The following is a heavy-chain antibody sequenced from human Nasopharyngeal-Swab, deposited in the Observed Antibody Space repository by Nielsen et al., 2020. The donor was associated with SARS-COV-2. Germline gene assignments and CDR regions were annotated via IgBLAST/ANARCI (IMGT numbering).Heavy chain of an antibody. J-gene: IGHJ4*02. CDR2: IVVLNGNT. V-gene: IGHV1-58*01. D-gene: IGHD1-26*01. CDR1: GFTFTSSA. CDR3: AALNSGSFRY. Sequence: SVKVSCKASGFTFTSSALQWVRQARGQRLEWIGWIVVLNGNTNYAQKFQERVTITRDMSTSTAYMELRSLRSEDTAVYYCAALNSGSFRYWGQGTLVSVSS.